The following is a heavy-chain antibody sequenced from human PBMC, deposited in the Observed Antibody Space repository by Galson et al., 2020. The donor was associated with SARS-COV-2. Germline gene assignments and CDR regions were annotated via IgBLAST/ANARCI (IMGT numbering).Heavy chain of an antibody. CDR2: IYYSGST. V-gene: IGHV4-59*08. CDR1: GGSLSSYY. J-gene: IGHJ3*02. D-gene: IGHD3-3*01. Sequence: ETSETLSLTCTVPGGSLSSYYWSWIRQPPGKGLEWIGYIYYSGSTNYNPSLKSRVTISVDTSKNQFSLKLSSVTAADTAVYYCARHGGITIFGVVIIGAFDIWGQGTMVTVSS. CDR3: ARHGGITIFGVVIIGAFDI.